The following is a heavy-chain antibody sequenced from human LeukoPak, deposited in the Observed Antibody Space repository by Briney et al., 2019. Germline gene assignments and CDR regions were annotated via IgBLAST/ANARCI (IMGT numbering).Heavy chain of an antibody. CDR1: GGSISSSSYY. CDR3: ARAPFYSGRFRWFDP. D-gene: IGHD1-26*01. J-gene: IGHJ5*02. Sequence: SETLPLTCTVSGGSISSSSYYWGWIRQPPGKGLEWIGSIYYSGSTYYNPSLKSRVTISVDTSKNQFSLKLSSVTAADTAVYYCARAPFYSGRFRWFDPWGQGTLVTVSS. V-gene: IGHV4-39*07. CDR2: IYYSGST.